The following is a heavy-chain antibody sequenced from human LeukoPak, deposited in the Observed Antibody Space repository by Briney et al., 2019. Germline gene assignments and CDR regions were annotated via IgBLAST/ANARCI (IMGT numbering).Heavy chain of an antibody. CDR3: ARDYGEWGRYYFDY. Sequence: ASVKVSCKASGGTFSSYAISWVRQAPGQGLEWMGRIIPIFGTANYAQKFQGRVTITTDESTSTAYMDLSSLRSEDTAVYYCARDYGEWGRYYFDYWGQGTLVTVSS. CDR1: GGTFSSYA. J-gene: IGHJ4*02. V-gene: IGHV1-69*05. CDR2: IIPIFGTA. D-gene: IGHD1-26*01.